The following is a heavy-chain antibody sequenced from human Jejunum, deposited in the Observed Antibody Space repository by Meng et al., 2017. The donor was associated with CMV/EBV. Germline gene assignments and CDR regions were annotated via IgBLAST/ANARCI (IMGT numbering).Heavy chain of an antibody. Sequence: GGSVSSDRFDWGWIRHPPGKGLEFIGYIYYSGSSNSSPSLKSRVTISVDTSKNQFSLRVTSVTAADTAVYYCARVRVLGHYYGMDVWGQGTTVTVSS. CDR3: ARVRVLGHYYGMDV. CDR2: IYYSGSS. J-gene: IGHJ6*02. CDR1: GGSVSSDRFD. V-gene: IGHV4-61*01. D-gene: IGHD3-16*01.